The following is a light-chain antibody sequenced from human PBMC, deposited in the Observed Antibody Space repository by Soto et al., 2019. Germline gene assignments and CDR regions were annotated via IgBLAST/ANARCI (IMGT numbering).Light chain of an antibody. CDR2: GAS. CDR3: QQRNHWWT. V-gene: IGKV3-11*01. CDR1: QSVGIF. Sequence: EVVLTQSPATLSLSPGERATLSCRASQSVGIFLACYQQKPDQAPRLLIYGASTRASGIPARFSGSGSGTDCTLTITSLEPAAFAVYYCQQRNHWWTCGQGTKVEMK. J-gene: IGKJ1*01.